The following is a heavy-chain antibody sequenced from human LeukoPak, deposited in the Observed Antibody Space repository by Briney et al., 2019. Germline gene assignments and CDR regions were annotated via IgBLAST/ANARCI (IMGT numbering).Heavy chain of an antibody. CDR3: ARSAVMITFGGVIVRPLDY. CDR2: INPSGGST. V-gene: IGHV1-46*01. J-gene: IGHJ4*02. CDR1: GYTFTSYY. Sequence: ASVKVSCKASGYTFTSYYMHWVRQAPGQGLEWMGIINPSGGSTSYAQKFQGRVTMTRDMSTSTVYMELSSLRSEDTAVYYCARSAVMITFGGVIVRPLDYWGQGTLVTVSS. D-gene: IGHD3-16*02.